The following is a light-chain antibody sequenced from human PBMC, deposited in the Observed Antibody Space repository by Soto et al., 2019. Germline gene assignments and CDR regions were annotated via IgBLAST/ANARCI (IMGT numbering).Light chain of an antibody. CDR2: GVS. V-gene: IGKV3-20*01. CDR1: LSLSSF. CDR3: QQYGSTPMFT. J-gene: IGKJ2*01. Sequence: EIVLTQSPGTLSLSPGERATLSCRASLSLSSFLAWYQHKPGQAPRLLIYGVSSRATGIPDRFSGSGSGTDFTLTISRLEPEDFGVYYCQQYGSTPMFTFGQVTKLEIK.